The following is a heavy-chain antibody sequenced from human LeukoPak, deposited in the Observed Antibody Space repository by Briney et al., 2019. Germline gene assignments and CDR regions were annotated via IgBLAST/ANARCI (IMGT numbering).Heavy chain of an antibody. J-gene: IGHJ4*02. CDR2: ISAYNGNT. V-gene: IGHV1-18*04. CDR3: ALLYDSSDY. Sequence: ASVKVSCKASGYTFTAYYMHWVRQAPGQGLEWMGWISAYNGNTNYAQKLQGRVTMTTDTSTSTAYMELRSLRSDDTAVYYCALLYDSSDYWGQGTLVTVSS. CDR1: GYTFTAYY. D-gene: IGHD3-22*01.